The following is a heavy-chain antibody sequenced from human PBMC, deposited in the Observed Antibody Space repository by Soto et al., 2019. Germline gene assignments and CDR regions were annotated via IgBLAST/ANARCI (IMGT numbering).Heavy chain of an antibody. Sequence: PGESLKISCNGSGYIFTSYWITWVRQRPGKGLEWMGRIDPSDSYTRYSPSFQGHVTILADKSIKTAYLQWSSLKASDTAMYYCARTSDPHCSSTSCPFFDVWGQGTMVTVSS. D-gene: IGHD2-2*01. V-gene: IGHV5-10-1*01. CDR2: IDPSDSYT. CDR3: ARTSDPHCSSTSCPFFDV. J-gene: IGHJ3*01. CDR1: GYIFTSYW.